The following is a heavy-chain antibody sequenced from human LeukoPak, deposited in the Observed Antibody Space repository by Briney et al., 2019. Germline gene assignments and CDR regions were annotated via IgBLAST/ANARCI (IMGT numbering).Heavy chain of an antibody. Sequence: PGGSLRLSCVASGFSFSSYAMTWVRQAPGKGLEWVSAISGSGSRTYYADSVKGRFTVPRDNSKSTLFLQVNTLRAEDTAVFYCAKGSYYDNSGHYYFDYWGQGTLVTVSS. J-gene: IGHJ4*02. CDR2: ISGSGSRT. CDR1: GFSFSSYA. D-gene: IGHD3-22*01. V-gene: IGHV3-23*01. CDR3: AKGSYYDNSGHYYFDY.